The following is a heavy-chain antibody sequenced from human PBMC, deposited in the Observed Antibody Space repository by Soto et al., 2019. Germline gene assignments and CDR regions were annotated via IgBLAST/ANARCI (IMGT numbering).Heavy chain of an antibody. V-gene: IGHV5-10-1*01. J-gene: IGHJ4*02. CDR3: ERQICDSDTGHNFQYYFDS. Sequence: PGESLKISCKGSGYSFTSYWISWVRQMPGKGLEWMGRIDPSDSYTNYSPSFQGHVTISADKSISTAYLQWSSLKASDTAMYYCERQICDSDTGHNFQYYFDSWGQGTPVTVSS. CDR2: IDPSDSYT. D-gene: IGHD5-18*01. CDR1: GYSFTSYW.